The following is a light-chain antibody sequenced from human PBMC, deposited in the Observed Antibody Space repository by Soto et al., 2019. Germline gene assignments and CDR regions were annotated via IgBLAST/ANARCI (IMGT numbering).Light chain of an antibody. J-gene: IGKJ1*01. CDR3: QQYESFPRT. Sequence: DIQMTQSPSTLSASVGDRVTKTCRASQSINNWLAWYQQKPGKAPKLCIFKASTLESGVPSRFSGSGSGTEFTLSISSLQPDDFATYFCQQYESFPRTLDQGTKVEIK. CDR2: KAS. CDR1: QSINNW. V-gene: IGKV1-5*03.